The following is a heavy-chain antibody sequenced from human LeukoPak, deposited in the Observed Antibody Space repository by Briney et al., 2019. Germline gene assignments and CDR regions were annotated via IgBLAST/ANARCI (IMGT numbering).Heavy chain of an antibody. J-gene: IGHJ4*02. CDR1: GFTFSSYG. D-gene: IGHD6-13*01. Sequence: PGGSLRLSCAASGFTFSSYGMNWVRQAPGKGLEWVSYISSSSSTIYYADSVKGRFTISRDNAKNSLYLQMNSLRAEDTAVYYCAYSSSWSNFDYWGQGTLVTVSS. V-gene: IGHV3-48*04. CDR3: AYSSSWSNFDY. CDR2: ISSSSSTI.